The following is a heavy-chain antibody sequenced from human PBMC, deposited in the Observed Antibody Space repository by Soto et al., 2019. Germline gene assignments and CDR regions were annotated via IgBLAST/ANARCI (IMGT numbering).Heavy chain of an antibody. CDR2: IYRSGTT. D-gene: IGHD1-26*01. CDR3: ARTHSGSYYSVFNY. J-gene: IGHJ4*02. CDR1: NFSISSGYY. Sequence: KPSETLSLTCVVSNFSISSGYYWGWIRQSPGKGLEWIASIYRSGTTSYNPSLKSRVTISVDPSKNQFSLMLTAVTAADTAVYYCARTHSGSYYSVFNYWGRGSLVTVYS. V-gene: IGHV4-38-2*01.